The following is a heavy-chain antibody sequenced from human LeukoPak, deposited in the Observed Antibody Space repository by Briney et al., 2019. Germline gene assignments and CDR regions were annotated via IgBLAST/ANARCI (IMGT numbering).Heavy chain of an antibody. CDR1: GGSISSSSYY. CDR2: INHSGST. V-gene: IGHV4-39*07. D-gene: IGHD6-13*01. CDR3: ASRQRGGYSSRFNY. J-gene: IGHJ4*02. Sequence: SETLSLTCTVSGGSISSSSYYWSWIRQPPGKGLEWIGEINHSGSTNYNPSLKSRVTISVDTSKNQFSLKLSSVTAADTAVYYCASRQRGGYSSRFNYWGQGTLVTVSS.